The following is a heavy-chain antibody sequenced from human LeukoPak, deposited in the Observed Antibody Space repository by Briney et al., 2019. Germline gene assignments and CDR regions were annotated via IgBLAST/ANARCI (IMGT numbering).Heavy chain of an antibody. J-gene: IGHJ4*02. CDR2: IYPGDSDT. D-gene: IGHD6-13*01. Sequence: GESLKISCKGSGYSFTSYWIGWVRQMPGKGLEWMGIIYPGDSDTRYSPSFQGQVTISADKSISTAYLQWSSLKASDTAMYYCARQGRKSGSWYRNSGSDHWGQGTLVTVSS. CDR3: ARQGRKSGSWYRNSGSDH. V-gene: IGHV5-51*01. CDR1: GYSFTSYW.